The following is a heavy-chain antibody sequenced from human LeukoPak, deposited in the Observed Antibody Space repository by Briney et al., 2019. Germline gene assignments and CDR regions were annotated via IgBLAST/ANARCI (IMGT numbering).Heavy chain of an antibody. CDR1: GGSFSGYY. CDR2: INHSGST. CDR3: ARGEYYDSSGYSSLYWYFDL. D-gene: IGHD3-22*01. J-gene: IGHJ2*01. Sequence: PSETLSLTCAVYGGSFSGYYWSWIRQPPGKGLEWIGEINHSGSTNYNPSLKSRVTISVDTSKNQFSLKLSSVTAADTAVCYCARGEYYDSSGYSSLYWYFDLWGRGTLVTVSS. V-gene: IGHV4-34*01.